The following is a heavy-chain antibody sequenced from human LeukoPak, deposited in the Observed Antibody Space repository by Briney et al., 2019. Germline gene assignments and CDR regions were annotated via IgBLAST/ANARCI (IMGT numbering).Heavy chain of an antibody. V-gene: IGHV3-30*03. D-gene: IGHD3-10*01. Sequence: GGSLRLSCAASGFTFSSYGMHWVRQAPGKGLEWVAVISYDGSNKYYADSVKGRFTISRDNSKNTLYLQMNSLKTEDTAVYYCTTAFWYGGPRDYWGQGTLVTVSS. CDR1: GFTFSSYG. CDR3: TTAFWYGGPRDY. J-gene: IGHJ4*02. CDR2: ISYDGSNK.